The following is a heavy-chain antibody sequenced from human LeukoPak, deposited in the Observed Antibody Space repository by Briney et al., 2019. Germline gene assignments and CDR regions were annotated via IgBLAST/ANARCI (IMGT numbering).Heavy chain of an antibody. CDR1: GYTLTELS. V-gene: IGHV1-24*01. Sequence: ASVKVSCTVSGYTLTELSMHWVRQAPGKGLEWMGGFDPEDGETIYAQKFQGRVTMTEDTSTDTAYMELSSLRSEDTAVYYCATDRVAAAGTPFYFDYWGQGTLVTVSS. J-gene: IGHJ4*02. D-gene: IGHD6-13*01. CDR2: FDPEDGET. CDR3: ATDRVAAAGTPFYFDY.